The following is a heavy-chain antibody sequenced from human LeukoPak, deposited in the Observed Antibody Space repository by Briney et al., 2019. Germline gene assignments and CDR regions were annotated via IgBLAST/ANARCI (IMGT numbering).Heavy chain of an antibody. CDR1: GFTFSSYE. CDR3: ARVGAAAGTSISYYYYYYMDV. J-gene: IGHJ6*03. CDR2: ISSSGSTI. Sequence: GGSLRLSCAASGFTFSSYEMNWVRKAPGKGLEWVSYISSSGSTIYYADSVKGRFTISRDNAKNSLYLQMNSLRAEDTAVYYCARVGAAAGTSISYYYYYYMDVWGKGTTVTVSS. D-gene: IGHD6-13*01. V-gene: IGHV3-48*03.